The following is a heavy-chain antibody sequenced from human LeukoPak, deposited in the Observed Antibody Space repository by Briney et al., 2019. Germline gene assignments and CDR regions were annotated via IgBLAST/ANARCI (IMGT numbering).Heavy chain of an antibody. V-gene: IGHV1-69*16. Sequence: ASVKVSCKASGGTFSSYTISWVRQAPGQGLEWMGRIIPILGIANYAQKFQGRVTITTDESTSTAYMELSSLRSEDTAVYYCARAMVRGVITSFDYWGQGTLVTVSS. CDR3: ARAMVRGVITSFDY. CDR1: GGTFSSYT. D-gene: IGHD3-10*01. J-gene: IGHJ4*02. CDR2: IIPILGIA.